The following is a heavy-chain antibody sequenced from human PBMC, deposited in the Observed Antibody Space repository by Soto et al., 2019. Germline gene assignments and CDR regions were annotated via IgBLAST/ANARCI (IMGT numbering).Heavy chain of an antibody. Sequence: ASVKVSCKASGGTFSIYAINWVLQATGQGREWMGWMNPNSGTTGYAQKFQGRVTLTRDTSISTAYMELSDLRSEDTAVYYCARGPRNWGFDYWGQGTPVTVSS. J-gene: IGHJ4*02. CDR3: ARGPRNWGFDY. CDR2: MNPNSGTT. D-gene: IGHD7-27*01. V-gene: IGHV1-8*02. CDR1: GGTFSIYA.